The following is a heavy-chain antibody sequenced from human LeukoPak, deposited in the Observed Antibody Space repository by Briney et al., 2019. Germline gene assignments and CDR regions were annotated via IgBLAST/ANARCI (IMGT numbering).Heavy chain of an antibody. CDR2: IYYSGST. CDR1: GGSISSSSYY. J-gene: IGHJ5*02. CDR3: ESGSITGTTGDNNWFDP. D-gene: IGHD1-20*01. Sequence: SETLSLTCTVSGGSISSSSYYWGWIRQPPGKGLEWIGSIYYSGSTYYNPSLKSRVTISVDTSKNQFSLKLSSVTAADTAVYYCESGSITGTTGDNNWFDPWGQGTLVTVSS. V-gene: IGHV4-39*01.